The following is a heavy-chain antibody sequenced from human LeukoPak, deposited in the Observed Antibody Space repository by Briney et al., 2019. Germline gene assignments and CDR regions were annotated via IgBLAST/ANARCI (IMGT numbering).Heavy chain of an antibody. D-gene: IGHD6-19*01. CDR1: GFTFSNYA. CDR3: AKCVTGWPNWFDP. CDR2: IRTSGDNT. Sequence: GGSLRLSCAASGFTFSNYAMSWVRQAPGKGLEWVSTIRTSGDNTYYANSVKGRFTISRDNSKNTLYLQMISLRAEDTALYYCAKCVTGWPNWFDPWGQGTLVTVSS. J-gene: IGHJ5*02. V-gene: IGHV3-23*01.